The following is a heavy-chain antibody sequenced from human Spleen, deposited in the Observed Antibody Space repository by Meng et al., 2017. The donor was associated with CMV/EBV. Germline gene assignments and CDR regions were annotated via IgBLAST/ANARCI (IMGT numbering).Heavy chain of an antibody. CDR2: IYYSGRS. CDR1: GGSFSSYY. D-gene: IGHD3-3*01. Sequence: GSLRLSCTVSGGSFSSYYWSWIRQPPGKGLEWIGYIYYSGRSSYNPSLKSRVTISVDTSKNQFSLKLSSVTAADTAVYYCARADDFHYYGMDVWGQGTTVTVSS. CDR3: ARADDFHYYGMDV. J-gene: IGHJ6*02. V-gene: IGHV4-59*12.